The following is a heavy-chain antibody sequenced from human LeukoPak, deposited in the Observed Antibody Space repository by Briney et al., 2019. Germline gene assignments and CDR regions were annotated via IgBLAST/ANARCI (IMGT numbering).Heavy chain of an antibody. CDR3: ARGRRYDSSGYRFTGPKYYFDY. CDR1: GGSFSGYY. Sequence: KTSETLSLTCAVYGGSFSGYYWSWIRQPPGKGLEWIGEINHSGSTNYNPSLKSRVTISVDTSKNQFSLKLSSVTAADTAVYYCARGRRYDSSGYRFTGPKYYFDYWGQGTLVTVSS. CDR2: INHSGST. J-gene: IGHJ4*02. D-gene: IGHD3-22*01. V-gene: IGHV4-34*01.